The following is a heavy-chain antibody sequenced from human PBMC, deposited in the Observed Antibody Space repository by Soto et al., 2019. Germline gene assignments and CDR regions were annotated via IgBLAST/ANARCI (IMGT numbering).Heavy chain of an antibody. CDR3: ARLVVVAPVANA. CDR1: GGSISYNSYY. CDR2: IFYTGTT. D-gene: IGHD2-2*01. J-gene: IGHJ5*02. Sequence: TXSLTCCLSGGSISYNSYYWGWIRQPPGKGLEWVGGIFYTGTTYYSPSLKDRVTISVDTSKNSFSLNLTSVTAADTAVYFCARLVVVAPVANAWGQGTLVTVSS. V-gene: IGHV4-39*02.